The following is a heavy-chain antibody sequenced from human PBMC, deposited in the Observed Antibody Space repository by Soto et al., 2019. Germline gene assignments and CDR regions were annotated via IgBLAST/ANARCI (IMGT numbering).Heavy chain of an antibody. CDR2: IFSTGAT. Sequence: QVTLKESGPVLVKPTETLTLTCTVSGFSLTNFRMGVSWIRQPPGKALEWLEHIFSTGATSHATSLENRLTISHQSAKSPWVTTISNLAPVDTTTYYCARIRYYDSSGYPFYFDYWGQGTLVTVSS. CDR3: ARIRYYDSSGYPFYFDY. J-gene: IGHJ4*02. CDR1: GFSLTNFRMG. D-gene: IGHD3-22*01. V-gene: IGHV2-26*01.